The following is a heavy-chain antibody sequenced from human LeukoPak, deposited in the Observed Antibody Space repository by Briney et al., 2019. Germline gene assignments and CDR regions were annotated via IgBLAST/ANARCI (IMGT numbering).Heavy chain of an antibody. V-gene: IGHV3-30-3*01. CDR3: AKDQGGYTRAYFDY. Sequence: GGSLRLSCAASGFTFSSYAMHWVRQAPGKGLEWVAVISYDGSNKYYADSVKGRFTISRDNSKNTLYLQMNSLRAEDTAVYYCAKDQGGYTRAYFDYWGQGTLVTVSS. CDR1: GFTFSSYA. D-gene: IGHD6-13*01. CDR2: ISYDGSNK. J-gene: IGHJ4*02.